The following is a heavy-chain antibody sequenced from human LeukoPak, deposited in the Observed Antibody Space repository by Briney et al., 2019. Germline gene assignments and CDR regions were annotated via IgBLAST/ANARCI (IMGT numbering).Heavy chain of an antibody. D-gene: IGHD4-11*01. CDR2: IWYDGSNK. V-gene: IGHV3-33*01. J-gene: IGHJ4*02. CDR1: GFTFSSYG. CDR3: ARGDYSKSLAADY. Sequence: GRSLRLSCAASGFTFSSYGMHWVRQAPGKGLEWVAVIWYDGSNKYYADSVKGRFTISRDNSKNTLYLQMNSLRVEDTAVYYCARGDYSKSLAADYWGQGTLVTVSS.